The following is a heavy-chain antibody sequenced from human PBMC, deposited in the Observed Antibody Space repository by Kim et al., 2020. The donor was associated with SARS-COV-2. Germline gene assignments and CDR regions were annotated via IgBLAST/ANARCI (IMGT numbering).Heavy chain of an antibody. CDR2: M. J-gene: IGHJ4*02. V-gene: IGHV3-48*03. D-gene: IGHD6-19*01. Sequence: MHYADYVKGHFSISSDHAKNSLYLQMNSLRAEDTAVYYCARESAVAGNYYWGQGTLITVSS. CDR3: ARESAVAGNYY.